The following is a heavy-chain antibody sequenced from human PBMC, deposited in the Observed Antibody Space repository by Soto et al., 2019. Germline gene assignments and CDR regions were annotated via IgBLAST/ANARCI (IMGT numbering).Heavy chain of an antibody. CDR3: ARHRAILTGYSAADY. CDR1: GYTFRSNW. Sequence: PGESLKISCQGSGYTFRSNWISWVRQVSDKGLEWMGTIDPSDSDTYYSPSFQGHVTMSVDESTRTAYLQWSSLKASDTAMYYCARHRAILTGYSAADYWGQGTLVTVSS. CDR2: IDPSDSDT. D-gene: IGHD3-9*01. J-gene: IGHJ4*02. V-gene: IGHV5-10-1*01.